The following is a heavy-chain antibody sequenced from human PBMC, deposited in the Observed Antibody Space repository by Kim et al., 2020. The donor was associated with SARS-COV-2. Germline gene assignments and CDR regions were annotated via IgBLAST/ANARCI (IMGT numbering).Heavy chain of an antibody. CDR2: ISGGGNTI. J-gene: IGHJ5*02. D-gene: IGHD5-12*01. V-gene: IGHV3-48*03. CDR3: VRGVPWQADL. Sequence: GGSLRLSCVVSGFTFSNFEMNWVHQAPGKGPEWVSYISGGGNTIYSSDSVKGRFTISRDNAKNSLYLQMSSLRAEDAAVYYCVRGVPWQADLWGQGTLVTVSS. CDR1: GFTFSNFE.